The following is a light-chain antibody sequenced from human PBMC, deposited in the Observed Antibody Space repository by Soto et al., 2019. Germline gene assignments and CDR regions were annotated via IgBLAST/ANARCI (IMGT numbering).Light chain of an antibody. Sequence: DIQMTQSRYALSSSVGARVAITCRGSQGISSWLAWNQQKPGKAPRLLIYKASSLASGVPSRFSGSGSGTEFTLTISSLQPEDVATYHCQQHTTFGQGTKVDIK. J-gene: IGKJ1*01. CDR1: QGISSW. CDR2: KAS. CDR3: QQHTT. V-gene: IGKV1-5*03.